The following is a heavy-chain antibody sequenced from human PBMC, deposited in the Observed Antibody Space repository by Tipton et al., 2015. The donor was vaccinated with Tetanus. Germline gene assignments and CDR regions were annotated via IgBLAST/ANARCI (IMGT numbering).Heavy chain of an antibody. CDR3: ASPRDIGGDY. CDR2: INSDGSST. D-gene: IGHD5-12*01. Sequence: SLRLSCAASGFTFSSYWMHRVRQAPGKGLVWVSRINSDGSSTNYADSVKGRFTISRDNAKNTLYLQMNSLRAEDTAVYYCASPRDIGGDYWGQGTLVTVSS. V-gene: IGHV3-74*01. CDR1: GFTFSSYW. J-gene: IGHJ4*02.